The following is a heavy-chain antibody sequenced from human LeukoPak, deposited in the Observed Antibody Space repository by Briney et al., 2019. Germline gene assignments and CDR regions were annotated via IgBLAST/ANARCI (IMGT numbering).Heavy chain of an antibody. V-gene: IGHV3-53*01. CDR2: IYSGGAT. Sequence: PGGSLRSSCAASGFTVSGNYRSWVRRAAGEGLGLVSIIYSGGATYYAASVKGQFTISRDNSNNTLYLQMNSLRAEDTAVYYCARDLYSSGWFDYWGQGTLVTVSS. CDR1: GFTVSGNY. D-gene: IGHD6-19*01. J-gene: IGHJ4*02. CDR3: ARDLYSSGWFDY.